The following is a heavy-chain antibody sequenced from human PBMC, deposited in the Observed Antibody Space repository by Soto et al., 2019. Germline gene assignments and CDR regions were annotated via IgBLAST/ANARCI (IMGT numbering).Heavy chain of an antibody. CDR2: IGGGGDDT. J-gene: IGHJ6*02. CDR1: GFTFSIYA. V-gene: IGHV3-23*01. CDR3: AKTMDV. Sequence: GGSLRLSCAASGFTFSIYAMSWVRQAPGKGLEWVSAIGGGGDDTSYAYSVKGRFIISRDNSQSTLSLQMNGLRAEDTAVYYCAKTMDVWGQGTTVNVSS.